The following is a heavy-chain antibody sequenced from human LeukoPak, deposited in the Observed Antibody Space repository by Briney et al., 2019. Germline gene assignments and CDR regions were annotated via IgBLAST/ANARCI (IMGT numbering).Heavy chain of an antibody. CDR1: GYTFTSNY. Sequence: GASAKVSCKAFGYTFTSNYMHWVRQAPGQGLEWMGWINPKSGGTNYAQKFQGRVTMTRDTSISTAYMEMSRLRSDDTAVYYCVRDHYVSGNYVLDDYWGQGTLVTVSS. J-gene: IGHJ4*02. CDR3: VRDHYVSGNYVLDDY. D-gene: IGHD3-16*01. CDR2: INPKSGGT. V-gene: IGHV1-2*02.